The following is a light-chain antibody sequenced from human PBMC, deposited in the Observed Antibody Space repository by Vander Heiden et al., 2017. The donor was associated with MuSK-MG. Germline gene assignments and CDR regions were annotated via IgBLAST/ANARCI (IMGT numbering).Light chain of an antibody. J-gene: IGKJ1*01. V-gene: IGKV3-11*01. CDR2: DAS. CDR1: QSVNNY. Sequence: IVFTPSPATLSLSPGERATLSCRASQSVNNYLHWYQQKPGLAPRLLIYDASYRAAGVPARFSGSGSGTDFTLTISSLEPEDFAVYYCQHRRNWPWTFGQGTKVEIK. CDR3: QHRRNWPWT.